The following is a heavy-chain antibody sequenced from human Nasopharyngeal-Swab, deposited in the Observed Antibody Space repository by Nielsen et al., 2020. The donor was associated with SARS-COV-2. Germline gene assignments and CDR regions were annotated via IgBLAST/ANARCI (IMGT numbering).Heavy chain of an antibody. D-gene: IGHD1-26*01. CDR1: GITFSRYA. CDR2: ISGSAGST. J-gene: IGHJ4*02. Sequence: GESLKISCAASGITFSRYAMAWVRQAPGKGLEWVSGISGSAGSTYYADSVKGRFTISRDNSKNTLYLQMNSPRAEDTAVYYCARPSGSYPFDYWGQGTLVTVSS. CDR3: ARPSGSYPFDY. V-gene: IGHV3-23*01.